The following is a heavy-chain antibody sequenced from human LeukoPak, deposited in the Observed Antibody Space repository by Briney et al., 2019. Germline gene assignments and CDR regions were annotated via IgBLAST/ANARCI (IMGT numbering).Heavy chain of an antibody. Sequence: PGGSLRLSCAASGFTFSSYAMSWVRQAPGKGLEWVSAISGSGGSTYYADSVKGRFTIPRDNSKNTLYLQMNSLRAEDTAVYYCAKERNDYGDYVVNYNWFDPWGQGTLVTVSS. D-gene: IGHD4-17*01. CDR1: GFTFSSYA. CDR2: ISGSGGST. J-gene: IGHJ5*02. V-gene: IGHV3-23*01. CDR3: AKERNDYGDYVVNYNWFDP.